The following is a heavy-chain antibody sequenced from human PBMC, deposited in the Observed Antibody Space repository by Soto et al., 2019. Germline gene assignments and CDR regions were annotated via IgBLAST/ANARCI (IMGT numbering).Heavy chain of an antibody. CDR3: ATELALNMVRGVILYD. CDR2: FDPEDGET. D-gene: IGHD3-10*01. J-gene: IGHJ4*02. V-gene: IGHV1-24*01. CDR1: GYTLTELS. Sequence: ASVKVSCKVSGYTLTELSMHWVRQAPGKGLEWMGGFDPEDGETIYAQKFQGRVAMTEDTSTDTAYMELSSLRSEDTAVYYCATELALNMVRGVILYDWGQGTVVTVS.